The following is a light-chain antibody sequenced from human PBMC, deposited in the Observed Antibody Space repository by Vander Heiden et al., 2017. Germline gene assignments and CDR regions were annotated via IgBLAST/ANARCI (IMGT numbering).Light chain of an antibody. CDR2: DAS. CDR1: QTVITH. V-gene: IGKV3-11*01. CDR3: QQRLNWPRT. Sequence: EILLTQSPVTLSLSPGERATLSCSAGQTVITHLPRYQQTAGQAPRLLICDASNAAAGIPARFSGSASGKDFILTISSLAPEDFAIYYCQQRLNWPRTFGQGTKVEIK. J-gene: IGKJ1*01.